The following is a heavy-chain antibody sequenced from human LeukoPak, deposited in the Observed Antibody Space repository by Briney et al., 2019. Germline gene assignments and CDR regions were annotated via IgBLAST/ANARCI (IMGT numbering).Heavy chain of an antibody. Sequence: PSQTLSLTCTVSGGSISSGSYYWSWIRQPAGKGLEWIGRIYTSGSTNYNPSLRSRVTISVDTSKNHFSLKLRSVTAADTTVYYCARANNGYDYRRFGYYYYYMDVWGKGTTVTVSS. D-gene: IGHD5-12*01. CDR3: ARANNGYDYRRFGYYYYYMDV. J-gene: IGHJ6*03. CDR1: GGSISSGSYY. V-gene: IGHV4-61*02. CDR2: IYTSGST.